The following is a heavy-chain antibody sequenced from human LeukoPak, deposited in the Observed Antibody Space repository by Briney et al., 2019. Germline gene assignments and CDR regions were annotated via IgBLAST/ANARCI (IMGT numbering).Heavy chain of an antibody. V-gene: IGHV3-7*03. Sequence: PGGSLRLSCAASGFTFSSHRMSWVRQAPGKGLEWVANIKKDGSEKYYVDSVKGRFTISRDNSKNTLYLQMNSLRAEDTAVYYCAKEGAGFRDAFDIWGQGTMVTVSS. J-gene: IGHJ3*02. CDR1: GFTFSSHR. CDR2: IKKDGSEK. D-gene: IGHD3-10*01. CDR3: AKEGAGFRDAFDI.